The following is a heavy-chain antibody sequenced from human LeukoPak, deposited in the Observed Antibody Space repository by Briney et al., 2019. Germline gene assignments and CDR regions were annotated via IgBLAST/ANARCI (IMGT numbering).Heavy chain of an antibody. CDR3: ARGPGQWLTTFDY. D-gene: IGHD6-19*01. Sequence: GGSLRLSCAASGFTFDDYGMSWVRQAPGKGLEWVSGINWNGGSTGYADCAKGRFTIYRDKAKSSLYLQMNSLRAEDTALYYCARGPGQWLTTFDYWGQGTLVTVSS. V-gene: IGHV3-20*04. CDR1: GFTFDDYG. CDR2: INWNGGST. J-gene: IGHJ4*02.